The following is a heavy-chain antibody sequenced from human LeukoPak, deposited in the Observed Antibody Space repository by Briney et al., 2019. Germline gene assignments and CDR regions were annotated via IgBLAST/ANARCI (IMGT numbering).Heavy chain of an antibody. J-gene: IGHJ4*02. CDR3: APHCSSASCPDY. Sequence: GGSLRLSCAASGFTFNIYWMSWVRQTPGKGLEWVANINQDGSEKYYVDSVKGRFTISRDNARNSLYLQMNSLRTEDTPVYYCAPHCSSASCPDYWGQGTLVTVSS. CDR2: INQDGSEK. CDR1: GFTFNIYW. D-gene: IGHD2-2*01. V-gene: IGHV3-7*01.